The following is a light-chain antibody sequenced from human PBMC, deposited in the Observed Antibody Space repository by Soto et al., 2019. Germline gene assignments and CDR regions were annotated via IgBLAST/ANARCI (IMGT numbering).Light chain of an antibody. CDR3: KQNDGHCT. Sequence: DIQMTQSPSTLSASVGDRVTITCRASQSFSSRLAWYQQKPGKAPKLLIYKASSLEGGVPSRFSGSGSGTEFTLTISSLQPDDFATYFCKQNDGHCTFVQGTKLEIK. V-gene: IGKV1-5*03. CDR2: KAS. J-gene: IGKJ2*02. CDR1: QSFSSR.